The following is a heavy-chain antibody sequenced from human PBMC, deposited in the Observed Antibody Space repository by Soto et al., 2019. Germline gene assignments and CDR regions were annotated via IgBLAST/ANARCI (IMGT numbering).Heavy chain of an antibody. CDR3: ARHGPLITMVRGVIFAGAGNWLDP. Sequence: TFETQSLPRSVSGGSISSYFWSRITQPPGKGQAWIGYIYFSGSTNHIPSLKSRVTISVDTSKNQFSLKLSSVTAADTAVYYCARHGPLITMVRGVIFAGAGNWLDPWGQGTLVTVSS. CDR1: GGSISSYF. CDR2: IYFSGST. J-gene: IGHJ5*02. D-gene: IGHD3-10*01. V-gene: IGHV4-59*08.